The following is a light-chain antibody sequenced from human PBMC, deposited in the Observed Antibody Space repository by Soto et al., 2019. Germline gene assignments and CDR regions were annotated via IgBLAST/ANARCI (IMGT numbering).Light chain of an antibody. J-gene: IGKJ1*01. Sequence: ILMTQSPATLSVSPGERATLSCRASQSVSNNLAWYQQKPGQAPRLLIYDASTMATGIPARFSGSGSGTEFTLTISGLQSEDFAVYYCQQYKKWPPWTFGQGTKVEIK. CDR3: QQYKKWPPWT. CDR2: DAS. V-gene: IGKV3-15*01. CDR1: QSVSNN.